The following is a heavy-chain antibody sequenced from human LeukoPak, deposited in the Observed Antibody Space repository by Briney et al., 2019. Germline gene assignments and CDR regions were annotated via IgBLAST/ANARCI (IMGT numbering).Heavy chain of an antibody. J-gene: IGHJ4*02. CDR2: IRYDGSNK. D-gene: IGHD4-23*01. Sequence: PGGSLRLSCAASGFTFSSYGMPWVRQAPGKGLEWVAFIRYDGSNKYYADSVKGRFTISRDDSKNTLYLQMNSLRVEDTAVYYCAREVTPYYWGQGTLVTVSS. CDR1: GFTFSSYG. V-gene: IGHV3-30*02. CDR3: AREVTPYY.